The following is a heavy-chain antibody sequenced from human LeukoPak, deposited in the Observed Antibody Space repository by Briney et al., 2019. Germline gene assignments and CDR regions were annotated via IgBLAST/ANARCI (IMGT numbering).Heavy chain of an antibody. J-gene: IGHJ5*02. CDR1: GYTFTGYY. V-gene: IGHV1-2*02. Sequence: GASVKVSCKASGYTFTGYYMHWVRQAPGQGLEWMGWINSNSGGTNYAQKFQGRVTMTRDTSISTAYMELSRLRSDDTAVYHCARDRVGATPTNWFDPWGQGTLVTVSS. CDR3: ARDRVGATPTNWFDP. CDR2: INSNSGGT. D-gene: IGHD1-26*01.